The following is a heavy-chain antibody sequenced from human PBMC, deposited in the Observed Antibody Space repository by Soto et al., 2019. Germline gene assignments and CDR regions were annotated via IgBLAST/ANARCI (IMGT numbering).Heavy chain of an antibody. J-gene: IGHJ4*02. CDR1: GFTFSSYW. CDR2: IKDDGTIT. CDR3: ARVEKYYALRGGYYVFDY. V-gene: IGHV3-74*01. D-gene: IGHD3-3*01. Sequence: PGGSLRLSCAASGFTFSSYWMHWVRQAPEKGLEWVSRIKDDGTITNYAGSVKGRFTISRDNAKNTLYLQMNGLRAEDTALYYCARVEKYYALRGGYYVFDYWGLGTLVTVSS.